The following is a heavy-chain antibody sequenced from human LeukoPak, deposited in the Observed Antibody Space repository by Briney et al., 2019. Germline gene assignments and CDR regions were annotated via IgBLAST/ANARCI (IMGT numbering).Heavy chain of an antibody. CDR1: GGSISSGDYS. V-gene: IGHV4-30-4*01. D-gene: IGHD2-2*01. Sequence: SQTLSLTCTVSGGSISSGDYSWSWIRQPPGKGLEWIGYIYYSGSTYYNPSLKSRVTISVDTSKNQFSLKLSSVTAADTAVYYCARASDCSSTSCYRSAEFDEYFQHWGQGTLVTVSS. CDR2: IYYSGST. CDR3: ARASDCSSTSCYRSAEFDEYFQH. J-gene: IGHJ1*01.